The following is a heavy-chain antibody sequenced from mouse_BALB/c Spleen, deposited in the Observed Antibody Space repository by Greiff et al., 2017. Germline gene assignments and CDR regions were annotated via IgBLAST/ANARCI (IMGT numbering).Heavy chain of an antibody. CDR2: IDPENGDT. CDR1: GFNIKDYY. CDR3: NRGAGAMDY. J-gene: IGHJ4*01. Sequence: EVQLKQSGAELVRSGASVKLSCTASGFNIKDYYMHWVKQRPEQDLEWIGWIDPENGDTEYAPKFQGKATMTADTSSNTAYLQLSSLTSEDTAVYYCNRGAGAMDYWGQGTSVTVSS. V-gene: IGHV14-4*02.